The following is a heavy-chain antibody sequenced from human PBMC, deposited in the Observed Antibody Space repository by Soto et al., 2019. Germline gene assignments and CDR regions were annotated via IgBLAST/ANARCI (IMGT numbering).Heavy chain of an antibody. Sequence: SETLSLTCTGSGGSISSYYWSWIRQPPGKGLEWIGYIHYSGSTDYNPSLKSRVTISVDTSKNQFSLKLSSVTAADTAVYYCAREVYGVARFDIWGQGTMVTVSS. CDR1: GGSISSYY. CDR2: IHYSGST. CDR3: AREVYGVARFDI. J-gene: IGHJ3*02. V-gene: IGHV4-59*01. D-gene: IGHD4-17*01.